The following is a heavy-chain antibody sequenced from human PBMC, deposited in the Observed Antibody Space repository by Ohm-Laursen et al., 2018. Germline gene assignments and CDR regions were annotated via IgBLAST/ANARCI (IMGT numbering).Heavy chain of an antibody. CDR2: IHSSGNT. D-gene: IGHD1-7*01. Sequence: SETLSLTCTVSGGSISGYYWSWIRQPAGKGLEWIGRIHSSGNTNYNPSLKSRVTMSVDTSKNQFSLNLNSVTAADTAVYYCARVQHVTGTDYYLDYWGQGTLVTVSS. J-gene: IGHJ4*02. V-gene: IGHV4-4*07. CDR3: ARVQHVTGTDYYLDY. CDR1: GGSISGYY.